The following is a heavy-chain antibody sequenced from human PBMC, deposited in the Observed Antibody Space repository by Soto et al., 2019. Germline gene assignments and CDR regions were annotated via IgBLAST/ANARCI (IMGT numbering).Heavy chain of an antibody. CDR3: ARGGLWGGNDAFDI. Sequence: SVKGSCKAAGYTFTSYGIIWVRQEHGQGLEWMGWISAYNGNTNYAQKLQGRVTMTTDTSTSTAYMELRSLRSDDTAVYYCARGGLWGGNDAFDIWGQGTMVTVSS. J-gene: IGHJ3*02. V-gene: IGHV1-18*01. CDR1: GYTFTSYG. D-gene: IGHD2-15*01. CDR2: ISAYNGNT.